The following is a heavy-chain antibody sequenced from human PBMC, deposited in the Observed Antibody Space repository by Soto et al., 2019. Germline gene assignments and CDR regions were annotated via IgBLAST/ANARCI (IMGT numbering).Heavy chain of an antibody. V-gene: IGHV4-30-2*01. CDR3: ARPRNYVWFEY. CDR1: GGSISSGPYS. D-gene: IGHD3-16*01. Sequence: QLQLQESGSGLVKPSQTLSLTCAVSGGSISSGPYSWTWIRQPPGKGLEWIGYIFHTGSTSYNPSLKSRVTISLDRAKNQFSLKLTSVTAADTAVYFCARPRNYVWFEYWGQGNLGTVSS. J-gene: IGHJ4*02. CDR2: IFHTGST.